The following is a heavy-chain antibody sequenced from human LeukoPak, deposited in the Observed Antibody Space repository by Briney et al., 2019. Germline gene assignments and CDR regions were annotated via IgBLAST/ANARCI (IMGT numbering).Heavy chain of an antibody. Sequence: GGSLRLSCAASGFTFSSYAMSWVRQAPGKGLEWVAVISYDGSNKYYADSVKGRFTISRDNSKNTLYLQMNSLRAEDTAVYYCARDRAHTMVRGVISLWGQGTLVTVSS. CDR2: ISYDGSNK. D-gene: IGHD3-10*01. CDR1: GFTFSSYA. CDR3: ARDRAHTMVRGVISL. V-gene: IGHV3-30-3*01. J-gene: IGHJ4*02.